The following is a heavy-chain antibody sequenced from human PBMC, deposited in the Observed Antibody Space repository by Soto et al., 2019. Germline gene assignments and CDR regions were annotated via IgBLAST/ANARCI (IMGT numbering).Heavy chain of an antibody. CDR3: ARDSGIAATGTFDY. CDR1: GFTFSNYW. D-gene: IGHD6-13*01. V-gene: IGHV3-7*03. J-gene: IGHJ4*02. Sequence: PGGSLRLSCAASGFTFSNYWMSWVRQAPGKGLEWVANIKQDGSEKYYVDSVKGRFTSSRDNAKNSLYLQMNSLRAEDTAVYYCARDSGIAATGTFDYWGQGTLVTVSS. CDR2: IKQDGSEK.